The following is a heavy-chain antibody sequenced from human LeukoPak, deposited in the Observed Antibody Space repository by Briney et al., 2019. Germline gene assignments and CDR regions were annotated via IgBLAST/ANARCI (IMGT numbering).Heavy chain of an antibody. CDR2: INPSGGST. Sequence: ASVKVSCKASGYTFTSYYMHWVRQAPGQGLEWMGIINPSGGSTSYAQKFQGRVTMTRDTSTSTVYMELSSLRSEDTAVYYCARANVLDYDSSGYYYGSYFVYWGQGTLVTVSS. CDR3: ARANVLDYDSSGYYYGSYFVY. CDR1: GYTFTSYY. D-gene: IGHD3-22*01. V-gene: IGHV1-46*01. J-gene: IGHJ4*02.